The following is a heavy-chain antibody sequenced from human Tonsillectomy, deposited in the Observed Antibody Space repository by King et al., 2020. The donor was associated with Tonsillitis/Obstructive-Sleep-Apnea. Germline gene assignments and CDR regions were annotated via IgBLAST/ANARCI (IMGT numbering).Heavy chain of an antibody. CDR1: GYTFTRNY. Sequence: QLVQSGAEVKKPGASVKVSCKASGYTFTRNYVHWVRQAPGQGLEWMGIINPSDGITTYAQKFQGRVTMTTDTSTSTVNMELSSLRAEDTAVYYCVRDDKDGRHLDYWGQGSLVSVSS. D-gene: IGHD2-15*01. V-gene: IGHV1-46*01. CDR2: INPSDGIT. CDR3: VRDDKDGRHLDY. J-gene: IGHJ4*02.